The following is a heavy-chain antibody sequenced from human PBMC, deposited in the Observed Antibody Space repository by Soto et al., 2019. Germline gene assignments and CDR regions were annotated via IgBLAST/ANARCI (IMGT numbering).Heavy chain of an antibody. Sequence: EVQVLESGGGLVQPGGSLRLSCAAFGFTFSTNSMAWVRQTPGKGLEWVSGLSVGGDRTFYLVSVKGRFTISSDTSKNVVYLQMNRRTTDGSAVFFIAKWDGYGDSWGQGTLVSVSS. CDR2: LSVGGDRT. J-gene: IGHJ5*01. D-gene: IGHD5-12*01. CDR3: AKWDGYGDS. CDR1: GFTFSTNS. V-gene: IGHV3-23*01.